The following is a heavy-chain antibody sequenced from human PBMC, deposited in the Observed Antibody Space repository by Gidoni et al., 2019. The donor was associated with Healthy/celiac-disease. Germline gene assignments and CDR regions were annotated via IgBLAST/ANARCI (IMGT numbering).Heavy chain of an antibody. D-gene: IGHD3-3*01. Sequence: SVSNAWMNWVRQAPGKGLEWVGRIKSKTDGGTTDYAAPVKGRFTISRDDSKNTLYLQMNSLKTEDTAVYYCTTEYDFWSGYYTDIDYWGQGTLVTVSS. J-gene: IGHJ4*02. CDR2: IKSKTDGGTT. CDR1: SVSNAW. CDR3: TTEYDFWSGYYTDIDY. V-gene: IGHV3-15*07.